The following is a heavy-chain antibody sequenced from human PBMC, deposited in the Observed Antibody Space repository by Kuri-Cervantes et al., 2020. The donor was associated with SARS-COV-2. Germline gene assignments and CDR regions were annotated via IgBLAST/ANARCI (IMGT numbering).Heavy chain of an antibody. J-gene: IGHJ4*02. CDR3: VGIWSNYRFDY. V-gene: IGHV4-4*07. Sequence: SETLSPTCTVSGGSISSYYWSWIRQPAGKGLEWNGRIYTSGSTDYNPSLMSRVTISVDTSKNQFSLKLTSVTAADTAVYFCVGIWSNYRFDYWGQGTLVTVSS. D-gene: IGHD3-3*01. CDR2: IYTSGST. CDR1: GGSISSYY.